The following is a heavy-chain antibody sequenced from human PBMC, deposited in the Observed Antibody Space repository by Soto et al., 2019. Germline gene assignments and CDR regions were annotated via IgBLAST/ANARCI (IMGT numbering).Heavy chain of an antibody. CDR3: ARGGDIVLVTTAISWFDP. D-gene: IGHD2-2*01. Sequence: QVQLVQSGAEVKKPGSSVKVSCKASGGTFSSYAISWVRQAPRQGLEWMGVIIPIFGTANYAQKFQGRVTITSDESTSTAYMELSSLRSEDTAVYYCARGGDIVLVTTAISWFDPWGQGTLVTVSS. V-gene: IGHV1-69*05. CDR2: IIPIFGTA. CDR1: GGTFSSYA. J-gene: IGHJ5*02.